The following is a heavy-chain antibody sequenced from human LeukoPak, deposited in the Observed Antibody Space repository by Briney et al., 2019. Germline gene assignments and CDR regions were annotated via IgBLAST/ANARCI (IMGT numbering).Heavy chain of an antibody. V-gene: IGHV4-59*01. CDR2: IDYRGST. D-gene: IGHD5-18*01. CDR1: GGSISSYY. J-gene: IGHJ3*02. Sequence: PSETLSLTCTVSGGSISSYYWSWIRQPPGKGLEWIAYIDYRGSTTYNPSLKSRVTISVDTSRNQFSLKLSSVTAADTAVYYCARSRSGYSYDHAAFDIWGQGTMVTVSS. CDR3: ARSRSGYSYDHAAFDI.